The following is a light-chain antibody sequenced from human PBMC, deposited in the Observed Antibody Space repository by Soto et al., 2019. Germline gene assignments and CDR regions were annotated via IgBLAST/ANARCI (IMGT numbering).Light chain of an antibody. CDR3: SAWDDSRNGVV. J-gene: IGLJ2*01. V-gene: IGLV1-44*01. CDR2: SNN. Sequence: QSVLTQPPSASVTPGQRVTISCSGSSSNLGSNTVNWYQQLPGTAPKLLIYSNNQRSSGFPDRFSGSKSGTSASLAISGLQSEDEADYYCSAWDDSRNGVVFGGGTKLTVL. CDR1: SSNLGSNT.